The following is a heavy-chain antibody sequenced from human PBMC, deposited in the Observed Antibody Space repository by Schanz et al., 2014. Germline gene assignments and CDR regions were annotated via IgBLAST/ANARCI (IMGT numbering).Heavy chain of an antibody. D-gene: IGHD1-26*01. CDR2: ISDSGTYT. CDR3: ARNRGSGGQNWYFDL. J-gene: IGHJ2*01. CDR1: GFTFSDYW. V-gene: IGHV3-11*05. Sequence: VQLVESGGGLVQPGGSLRLSCTASGFTFSDYWMSWVRQAPGKGLEWLSYISDSGTYTNYADSVKGRFTISRDNAKSSLFLQLNSLRADDTAVYYCARNRGSGGQNWYFDLWGRGTLVTVSS.